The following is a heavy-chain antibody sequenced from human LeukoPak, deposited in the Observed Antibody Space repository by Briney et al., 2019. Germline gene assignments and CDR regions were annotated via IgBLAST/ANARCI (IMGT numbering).Heavy chain of an antibody. V-gene: IGHV4-59*08. CDR2: VYFSGST. CDR1: GGSISTYY. Sequence: SETLSLTYTVSGGSISTYYWSWIRQPPGKGLEWIGYVYFSGSTNYNPSLKSRVTISVDTSRNQFSLKLGSVTAADTAVYYCARHPSSTWNFFDYWGQGTLVTVSS. D-gene: IGHD6-13*01. J-gene: IGHJ4*02. CDR3: ARHPSSTWNFFDY.